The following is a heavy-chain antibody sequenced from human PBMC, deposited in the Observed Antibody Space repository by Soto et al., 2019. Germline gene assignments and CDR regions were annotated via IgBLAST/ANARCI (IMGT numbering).Heavy chain of an antibody. CDR2: ISGTTKYI. Sequence: EVQLVESGGGLVKAGGSLRLSCSASGFTFSSFNMHWVRRAPGKGLEWVSSISGTTKYIYYGDSVKGRFTISRDNAENSMFLQMNRLRVEDTAVYYCARSVIFRGLIQTFDMWGQGTLVTVSS. D-gene: IGHD3-10*01. J-gene: IGHJ3*02. V-gene: IGHV3-21*01. CDR3: ARSVIFRGLIQTFDM. CDR1: GFTFSSFN.